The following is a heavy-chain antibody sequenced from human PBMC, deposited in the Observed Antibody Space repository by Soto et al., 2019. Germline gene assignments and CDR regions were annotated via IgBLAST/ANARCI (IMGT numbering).Heavy chain of an antibody. CDR1: GGSISSYY. D-gene: IGHD6-13*01. Sequence: PSETLSLTCTVSGGSISSYYWSWIRQPAGKGLEWIGRIYTSGSTNYNPSLKSRVTMSVDTSKNQFSLKLSSVTAADTAVYYCAREEGIAAADHYYYYGMDVWGQGTTVTVS. J-gene: IGHJ6*02. V-gene: IGHV4-4*07. CDR2: IYTSGST. CDR3: AREEGIAAADHYYYYGMDV.